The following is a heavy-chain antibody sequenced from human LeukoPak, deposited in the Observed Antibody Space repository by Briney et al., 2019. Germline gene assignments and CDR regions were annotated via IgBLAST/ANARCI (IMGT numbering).Heavy chain of an antibody. J-gene: IGHJ4*02. D-gene: IGHD3-10*01. Sequence: ASVKVSCKASGYTFTNYGISWVRQAPGQGLEWMGWVSAYNGNTNYAQKLQGRVTMTTDTSTSTAYMELRSLRSDDTAVYYCARDRLKGTMVRGVINWGQGTLVTVSS. V-gene: IGHV1-18*01. CDR3: ARDRLKGTMVRGVIN. CDR1: GYTFTNYG. CDR2: VSAYNGNT.